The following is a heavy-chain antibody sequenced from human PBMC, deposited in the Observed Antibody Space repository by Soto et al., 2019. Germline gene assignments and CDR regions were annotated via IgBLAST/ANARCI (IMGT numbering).Heavy chain of an antibody. J-gene: IGHJ5*02. D-gene: IGHD3-10*01. CDR3: AKTGGFGELLSWFDP. CDR1: GFTFSSYG. Sequence: PXGALRLACSASGFTFSSYGMHWVRQAAGKGLEWVAVISYDGSNKYYADSVKGRFTISRDNSKNTLYLQMNSLRAEDTAVYYCAKTGGFGELLSWFDPWGQGTQVTVYS. V-gene: IGHV3-30*18. CDR2: ISYDGSNK.